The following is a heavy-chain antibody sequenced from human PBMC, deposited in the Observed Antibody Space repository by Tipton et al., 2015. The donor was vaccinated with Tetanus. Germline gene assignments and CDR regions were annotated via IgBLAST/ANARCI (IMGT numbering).Heavy chain of an antibody. J-gene: IGHJ4*02. CDR1: GGFSSGDYY. CDR2: IYYTDYT. V-gene: IGHV4-31*03. Sequence: TLSLTCTVSGGFSSGDYYWTWVRQHPGKGLEWIWHIYYTDYTSYTPSLDSRVRISVNTSKNFFSLRLTSVTAADTAVYFCARGLPREPFYLDYWGQGQQVIVSS. CDR3: ARGLPREPFYLDY. D-gene: IGHD1-26*01.